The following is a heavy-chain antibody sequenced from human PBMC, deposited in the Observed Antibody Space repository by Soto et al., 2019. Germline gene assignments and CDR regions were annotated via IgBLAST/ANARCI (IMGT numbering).Heavy chain of an antibody. D-gene: IGHD2-2*01. CDR1: GGSISSNKW. J-gene: IGHJ6*02. Sequence: QVQLQESGPGLVKPSETLSLTCAVYGGSISSNKWWSWVRQPPGKGLEWIGEIYHSGSTNYNPSPKSRVTISLDKSKNHFALELTSVTAADSAVYYCARDDHIVVVPTALGAMDVWGQGTTVTVSS. CDR3: ARDDHIVVVPTALGAMDV. V-gene: IGHV4-4*02. CDR2: IYHSGST.